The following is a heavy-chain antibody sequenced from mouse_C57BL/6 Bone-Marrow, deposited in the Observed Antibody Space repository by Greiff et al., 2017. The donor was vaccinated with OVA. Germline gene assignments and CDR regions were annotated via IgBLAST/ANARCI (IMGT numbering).Heavy chain of an antibody. V-gene: IGHV1-26*01. D-gene: IGHD1-1*01. CDR1: GYTFTDYY. CDR2: INPNNGGT. CDR3: AKEVVAKDY. Sequence: EVQLQQSGPELVKPGASVKISCKASGYTFTDYYMNWVKQSHGKSLEWIGDINPNNGGTSYNQKFKGKATLTVDKSSSTAYMELRSLTSEDSAVYFCAKEVVAKDYWGQGTTLTVSS. J-gene: IGHJ2*01.